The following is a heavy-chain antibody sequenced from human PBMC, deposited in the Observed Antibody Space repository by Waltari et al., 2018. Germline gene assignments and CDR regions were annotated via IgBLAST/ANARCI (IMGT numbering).Heavy chain of an antibody. J-gene: IGHJ4*02. CDR2: IYNSGST. D-gene: IGHD3-22*01. V-gene: IGHV4-38-2*01. CDR1: GYSLSSGYS. CDR3: ARSYYYDPLDY. Sequence: QVQLQESGPGLVKPSETLSLTLAVPGYSLSSGYSWGWIRKPPGKGLEWIGSIYNSGSTYYNPSLKSRVTISVDTSKNQFSLKLSSVTAADTAVYYCARSYYYDPLDYWGQGTLVTVSS.